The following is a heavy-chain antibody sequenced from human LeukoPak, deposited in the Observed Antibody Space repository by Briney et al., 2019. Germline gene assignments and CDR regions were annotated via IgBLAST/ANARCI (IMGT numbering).Heavy chain of an antibody. D-gene: IGHD3/OR15-3a*01. CDR2: ISGGSGTI. V-gene: IGHV3-48*01. J-gene: IGHJ4*02. CDR3: ARDSRLKWTEYYFDF. Sequence: GGPLRLSCAASGFTFSGYSMNWVRQAPGKGLEWLSYISGGSGTIYYADSVKGRFTISGDNSKNTLYLQMNSLKPEDTAVYFCARDSRLKWTEYYFDFWGQGTLVTVSS. CDR1: GFTFSGYS.